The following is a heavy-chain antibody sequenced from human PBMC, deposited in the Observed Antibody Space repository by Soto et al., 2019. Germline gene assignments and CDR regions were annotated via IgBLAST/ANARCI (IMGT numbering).Heavy chain of an antibody. V-gene: IGHV1-18*01. Sequence: QVQLEQSAPEVKKPGASVKVSCKASGYTFTTYGISWVRQAPGEGLEWLGWINTHNGNTNYAQNLQGRVFMTADTSTKTAYMELRSLRSDDTAIYYCTREGSAPYYYYAMDAWGQGTTVTVSS. CDR3: TREGSAPYYYYAMDA. D-gene: IGHD3-10*01. CDR2: INTHNGNT. J-gene: IGHJ6*02. CDR1: GYTFTTYG.